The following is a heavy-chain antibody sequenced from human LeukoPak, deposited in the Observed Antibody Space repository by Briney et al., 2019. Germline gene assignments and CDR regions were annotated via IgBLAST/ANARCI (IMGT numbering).Heavy chain of an antibody. Sequence: PGGSLRLSCAASGFTFSDYYMSWIRQAPGKGLEWVSYISSSGSTIYYADSVKGRFTISRDNAKNSLYLQMNSLRAEDTAVYYCAKDRTSFKTDAFDIWGQGTMVTVSS. CDR1: GFTFSDYY. J-gene: IGHJ3*02. CDR3: AKDRTSFKTDAFDI. D-gene: IGHD1-14*01. CDR2: ISSSGSTI. V-gene: IGHV3-11*01.